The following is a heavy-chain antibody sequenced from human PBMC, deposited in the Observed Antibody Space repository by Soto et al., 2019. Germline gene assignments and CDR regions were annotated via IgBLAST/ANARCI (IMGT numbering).Heavy chain of an antibody. Sequence: GGSLRLSCAASGFTFSSYAMSWVRQAPGKGLEWVSAISGSGGSTYYADSVKGRFTISRDNSKNTLYLQMNSLRAEDTAVYYCAKDLTCSGGSCYSRYYYYMDVWGKGTTVTVSS. CDR3: AKDLTCSGGSCYSRYYYYMDV. CDR1: GFTFSSYA. J-gene: IGHJ6*03. V-gene: IGHV3-23*01. CDR2: ISGSGGST. D-gene: IGHD2-15*01.